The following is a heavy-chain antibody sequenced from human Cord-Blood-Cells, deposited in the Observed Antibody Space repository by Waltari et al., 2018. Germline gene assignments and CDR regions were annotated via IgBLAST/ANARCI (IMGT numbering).Heavy chain of an antibody. CDR3: ARVVGDTGDDAFDI. CDR2: IIPSLGTA. D-gene: IGHD2-15*01. V-gene: IGHV1-69*12. Sequence: QVQLVQSGAEVKKPGSSVKVSCKASGGTFSSYAISWVRQAPGQGLEWMGGIIPSLGTANYAQKFQGRGTITADESTSTAYMELSSLRSEDTAVYYCARVVGDTGDDAFDIWGQGTMVTVSS. CDR1: GGTFSSYA. J-gene: IGHJ3*02.